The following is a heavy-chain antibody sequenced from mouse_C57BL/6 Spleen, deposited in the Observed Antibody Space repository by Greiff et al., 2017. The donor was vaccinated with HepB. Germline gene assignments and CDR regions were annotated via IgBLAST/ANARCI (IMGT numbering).Heavy chain of an antibody. CDR3: ARLGTAQASYYAMDY. CDR2: IYPGSGST. J-gene: IGHJ4*01. CDR1: GYTFTSYW. V-gene: IGHV1-55*01. Sequence: VQLQQPGAELVKPGASVKMSCKASGYTFTSYWITWVKQRPGQGLEWIGDIYPGSGSTNYNEKFKSKATLTVDTSSSTAYMQLSSLTSEDSAVYDCARLGTAQASYYAMDYWGQGTSVTVSS. D-gene: IGHD3-2*02.